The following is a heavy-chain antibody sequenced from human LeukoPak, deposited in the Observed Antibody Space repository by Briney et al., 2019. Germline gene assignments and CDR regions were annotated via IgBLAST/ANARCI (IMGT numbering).Heavy chain of an antibody. D-gene: IGHD5-12*01. CDR3: ARDTSGATADY. J-gene: IGHJ4*02. Sequence: SVKVSCKASGGTLSSYAISWVRQAPGQGLEWMGRIIPIFGIANYAQKFQGRVTITADKSTSTAYMELSSLRSEDTAVYYCARDTSGATADYWGQGTLVTVSS. CDR2: IIPIFGIA. CDR1: GGTLSSYA. V-gene: IGHV1-69*04.